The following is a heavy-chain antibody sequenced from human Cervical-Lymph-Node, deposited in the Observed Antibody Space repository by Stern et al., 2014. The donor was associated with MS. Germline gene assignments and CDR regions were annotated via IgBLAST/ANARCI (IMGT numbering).Heavy chain of an antibody. CDR3: ARGELKEGLVRGMDV. CDR1: GCTFSSYA. V-gene: IGHV1-69*01. CDR2: ILPIVSKE. D-gene: IGHD1-26*01. J-gene: IGHJ6*02. Sequence: VQLVESGADVKKPGSSVKVSCKASGCTFSSYAISWVRQAPGQGLEWMGGILPIVSKENYAQKLQGRFRITTDESTSTAYMELSRLISEDTAVYYCARGELKEGLVRGMDVWGQGTTVTVSS.